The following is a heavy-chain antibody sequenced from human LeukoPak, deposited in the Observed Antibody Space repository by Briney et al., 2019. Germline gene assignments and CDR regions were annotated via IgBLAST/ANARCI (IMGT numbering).Heavy chain of an antibody. J-gene: IGHJ5*01. Sequence: GGSLRLSCAASGFTFSSYAMSWVRQSPGKGLEWVSAISGSGGGNTYFADSVKGRFTIARDDSKNTLYLLLNSLRNEDTAVYYCAERFGELWFASWGQGTLVTVSS. CDR1: GFTFSSYA. CDR2: ISGSGGGNT. D-gene: IGHD3-10*01. V-gene: IGHV3-23*01. CDR3: AERFGELWFAS.